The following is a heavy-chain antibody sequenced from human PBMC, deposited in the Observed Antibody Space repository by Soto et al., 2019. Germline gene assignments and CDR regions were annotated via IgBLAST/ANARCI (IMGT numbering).Heavy chain of an antibody. CDR1: GVSLNSGHYY. Sequence: SETLSLTCTVSGVSLNSGHYYWVWIRQSPGKGLAWIASIYYDESTYYNPSLKSRVTISTDKPKNQFSLTLKSVTAADTAVYYCGKVLIGATRHTDVDSWGQGALVTVS. V-gene: IGHV4-39*01. J-gene: IGHJ4*02. CDR3: GKVLIGATRHTDVDS. CDR2: IYYDEST. D-gene: IGHD2-15*01.